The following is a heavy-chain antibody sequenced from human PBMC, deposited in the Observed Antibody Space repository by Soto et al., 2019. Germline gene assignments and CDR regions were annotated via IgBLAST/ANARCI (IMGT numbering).Heavy chain of an antibody. D-gene: IGHD1-1*01. CDR2: IIPIFGTA. Sequence: GASVKVSCKASGGTFSSYAISWVRQAPGQGLEWMGGIIPIFGTANYAQKFQGRVTITADKSKSQFSLKLISVTAADTAIYYCARLLRVATGRQVNYYGMDVWGQGTTVTVSS. V-gene: IGHV1-69*06. CDR3: ARLLRVATGRQVNYYGMDV. J-gene: IGHJ6*02. CDR1: GGTFSSYA.